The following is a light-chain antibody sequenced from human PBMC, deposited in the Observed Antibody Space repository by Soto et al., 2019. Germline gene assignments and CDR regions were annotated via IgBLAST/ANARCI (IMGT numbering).Light chain of an antibody. CDR1: QSVSGSY. Sequence: EIVLTQSPGTLPFSPGERSTLSCRASQSVSGSYYLAWYQQKPGQAPRLLIHGAFSRATGITDRFSGSGSGTDFTLTISRLETEDFAVYYCQQYSDSLTFGGGTKVDIK. J-gene: IGKJ4*01. V-gene: IGKV3-20*01. CDR2: GAF. CDR3: QQYSDSLT.